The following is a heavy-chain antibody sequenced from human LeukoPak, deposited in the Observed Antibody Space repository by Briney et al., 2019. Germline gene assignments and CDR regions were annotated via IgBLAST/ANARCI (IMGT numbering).Heavy chain of an antibody. CDR3: ARVWRSPYGDYYFDY. Sequence: PSETLSLTCTVSGGSISSYYWSWIRQPPGKGLGWIGYIYYSGSTNYNPSLKSRVTISVDTSKNQFSLKLSSVTAADTAVYYCARVWRSPYGDYYFDYWGQGTLVTVSS. V-gene: IGHV4-59*01. D-gene: IGHD4-17*01. J-gene: IGHJ4*02. CDR2: IYYSGST. CDR1: GGSISSYY.